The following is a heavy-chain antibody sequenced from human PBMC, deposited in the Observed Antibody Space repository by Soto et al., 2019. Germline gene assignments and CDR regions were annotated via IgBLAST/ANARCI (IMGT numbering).Heavy chain of an antibody. CDR1: GFTVSSNY. CDR3: ARDRIVVVPAATLNYYYYGMDV. Sequence: LRLSCAASGFTVSSNYMSWVRQAPGKGLEWVSVIYSGGSTYYADSVKGRFTISRDNSKNTLYLQMNSLRAEDTAVYYCARDRIVVVPAATLNYYYYGMDVWGQGTTVTVSS. D-gene: IGHD2-2*01. J-gene: IGHJ6*02. CDR2: IYSGGST. V-gene: IGHV3-53*01.